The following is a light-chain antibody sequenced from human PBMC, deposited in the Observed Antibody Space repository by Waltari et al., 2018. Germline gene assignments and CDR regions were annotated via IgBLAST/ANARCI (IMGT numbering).Light chain of an antibody. CDR3: QQRSNWPPGGLT. CDR2: DAS. V-gene: IGKV3-11*01. CDR1: QSVSSY. J-gene: IGKJ4*01. Sequence: EIVLTQSPATLSLSPGERATLSCRASQSVSSYLAWYQQKPGQAPRLLIYDASNRATGIPARFSGSGSVTDFTLTISSLEPEDFAVYYCQQRSNWPPGGLTFGGGTKVEIK.